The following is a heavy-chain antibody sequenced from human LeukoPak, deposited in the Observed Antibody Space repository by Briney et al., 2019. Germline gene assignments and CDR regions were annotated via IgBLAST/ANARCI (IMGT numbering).Heavy chain of an antibody. J-gene: IGHJ4*02. CDR3: ARRVIASRSDYFDS. D-gene: IGHD6-6*01. V-gene: IGHV3-48*03. Sequence: PGGSLRLSCAVSGFTFSSYEMNWVRQAPGKGLEWLAYISSGGDTAVYADSVKGRFTISRDNPKNSLFLQMNSLRAEDTAIYYCARRVIASRSDYFDSWGQGTLVTVSS. CDR2: ISSGGDTA. CDR1: GFTFSSYE.